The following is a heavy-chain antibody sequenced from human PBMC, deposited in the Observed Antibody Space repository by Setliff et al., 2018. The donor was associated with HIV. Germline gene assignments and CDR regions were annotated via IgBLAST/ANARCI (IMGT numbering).Heavy chain of an antibody. Sequence: GASVKVSCKTSGYMFIAYGMSWVRRAPGQGLEWMGWIGPYNDRTEYAQEFQGRVSLTIDTSASTAYMELSSLRSEDTAVYYCARDRGVIATHPFDYWGQGTLVTVSS. CDR1: GYMFIAYG. D-gene: IGHD6-13*01. CDR3: ARDRGVIATHPFDY. V-gene: IGHV1-18*01. J-gene: IGHJ4*02. CDR2: IGPYNDRT.